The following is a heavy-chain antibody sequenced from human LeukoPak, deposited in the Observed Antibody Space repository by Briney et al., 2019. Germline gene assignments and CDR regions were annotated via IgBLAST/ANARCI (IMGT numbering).Heavy chain of an antibody. CDR1: GFTFSSYA. Sequence: GGSLRLSCAASGFTFSSYAMHWVRQAPGKGLEWVAVISYDGSNKYYADSVKGRFTISRDNSKNTLYLQMNSLRAEDTAVYYCAREIILPGYHYDSSGGNWFDPWGQGTLVTVSS. V-gene: IGHV3-30-3*01. CDR3: AREIILPGYHYDSSGGNWFDP. J-gene: IGHJ5*02. CDR2: ISYDGSNK. D-gene: IGHD3-22*01.